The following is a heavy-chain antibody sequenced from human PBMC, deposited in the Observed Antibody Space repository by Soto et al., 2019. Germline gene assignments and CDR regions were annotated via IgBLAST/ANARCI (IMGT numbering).Heavy chain of an antibody. V-gene: IGHV3-15*07. CDR3: TTDLKWSGGDY. J-gene: IGHJ4*02. CDR1: GLTFRGAW. Sequence: EVQLVESGGGLVKPGGSLRLSCLVSGLTFRGAWVNWVRQAPGKGLEWVGRIRGTTDGGTTDYAAPVEGRFTISRDDSKNTVYLQSNSLKVEDTGIYHCTTDLKWSGGDYWGQGTLVSVSS. D-gene: IGHD3-10*01. CDR2: IRGTTDGGTT.